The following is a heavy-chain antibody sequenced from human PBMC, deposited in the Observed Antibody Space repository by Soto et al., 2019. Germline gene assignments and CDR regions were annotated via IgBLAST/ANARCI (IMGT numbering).Heavy chain of an antibody. J-gene: IGHJ4*02. CDR2: ISSSSSTI. CDR3: GGGGGWLGAY. CDR1: GFTFSSYS. Sequence: EVQLVESGGGLVQPGGSLRLSCAASGFTFSSYSMNWVRQAPGKGLEWVSYISSSSSTIYYADSVKGRFTISRDNAKNTLYLQMNGLGAVYKGVYHCGGGGGWLGAYWGQGTLVTGFS. V-gene: IGHV3-48*01. D-gene: IGHD5-12*01.